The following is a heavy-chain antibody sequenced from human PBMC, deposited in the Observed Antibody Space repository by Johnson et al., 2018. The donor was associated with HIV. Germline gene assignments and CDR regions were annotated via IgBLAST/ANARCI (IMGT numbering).Heavy chain of an antibody. D-gene: IGHD3-22*01. CDR1: GFTFSSYG. CDR2: IWYDGSNK. V-gene: IGHV3-30*19. Sequence: QVQLVESGGGLVQPGRSLRLSCAASGFTFSSYGMHWVRQAPGKGLEWVSLIWYDGSNKYYADSVRGRFTISRDNSKNTLFLQMNSLRAEDTAVYYCVRRFYDSSAFDIWGQGTLVTVSS. J-gene: IGHJ3*02. CDR3: VRRFYDSSAFDI.